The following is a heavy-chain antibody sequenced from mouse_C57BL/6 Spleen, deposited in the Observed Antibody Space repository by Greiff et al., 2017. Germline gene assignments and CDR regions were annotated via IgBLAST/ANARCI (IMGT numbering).Heavy chain of an antibody. CDR2: IDPSDSET. CDR1: GYTFTSYW. V-gene: IGHV1-52*01. D-gene: IGHD2-5*01. CDR3: ARGNYSNSYFDY. Sequence: VQLQQSGAELVRPGSSVKLSCKASGYTFTSYWMHWVKQRPIQGLEWIGNIDPSDSETHYNQKFKDKATLTVDKSSSTAYMQLSSLTSEDSAVYYCARGNYSNSYFDYWGQGTTLTVSS. J-gene: IGHJ2*01.